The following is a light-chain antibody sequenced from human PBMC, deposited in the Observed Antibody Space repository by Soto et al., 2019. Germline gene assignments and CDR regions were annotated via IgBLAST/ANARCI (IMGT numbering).Light chain of an antibody. J-gene: IGKJ1*01. Sequence: VMTQSPATLSMSLLDRDTLSCRASQSVSSNLAWYQQKPGQAPRLLIYGASTRATGIPARFSGSGSGTEFTLTISSLQSEDFAVYYCQQYGSSGTFGQGTKVDIK. CDR2: GAS. CDR1: QSVSSN. V-gene: IGKV3-15*01. CDR3: QQYGSSGT.